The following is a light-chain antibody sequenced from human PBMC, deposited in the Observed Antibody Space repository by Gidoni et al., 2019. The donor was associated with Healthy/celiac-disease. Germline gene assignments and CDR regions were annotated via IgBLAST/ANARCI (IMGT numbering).Light chain of an antibody. V-gene: IGLV2-14*01. CDR3: SSYTSSSTLV. CDR2: DVS. J-gene: IGLJ2*01. Sequence: QSALTQPASVTGSPGQSINISCTGTISNVGGYNYVLWYQQHPGKAPKLMINDVSNRHSGVSNRFSGSKSGNTASLTISGLQAEDEADYYCSSYTSSSTLVFGGGTKLTVL. CDR1: ISNVGGYNY.